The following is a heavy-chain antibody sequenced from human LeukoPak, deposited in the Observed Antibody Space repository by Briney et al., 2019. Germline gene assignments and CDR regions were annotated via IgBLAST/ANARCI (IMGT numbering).Heavy chain of an antibody. J-gene: IGHJ4*02. CDR2: ISYDGSNK. CDR1: GFTFSSYG. Sequence: PGRSLRLSCAASGFTFSSYGMHWVRQAPGKGLEWVAVISYDGSNKYYADSVKGRFTISRDNAKNTLYLQMNSLRAEDTAVYYCARSSIGYSSSWYDYWGQGTLVTVSS. D-gene: IGHD6-13*01. V-gene: IGHV3-30*03. CDR3: ARSSIGYSSSWYDY.